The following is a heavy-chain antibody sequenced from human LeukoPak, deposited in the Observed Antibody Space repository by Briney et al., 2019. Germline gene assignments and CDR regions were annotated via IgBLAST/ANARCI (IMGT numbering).Heavy chain of an antibody. CDR3: AREVVGATTLDY. D-gene: IGHD1-26*01. CDR2: IYHSGST. Sequence: PSETLSLTCAVSSYTISSDYYWGWIRQPPGKGLEWIGSIYHSGSTYYNPSLKSRVTISVDTSKNQFSLKLSSVTAADTAVYYCAREVVGATTLDYWGQGTLVTVSS. V-gene: IGHV4-38-2*02. CDR1: SYTISSDYY. J-gene: IGHJ4*02.